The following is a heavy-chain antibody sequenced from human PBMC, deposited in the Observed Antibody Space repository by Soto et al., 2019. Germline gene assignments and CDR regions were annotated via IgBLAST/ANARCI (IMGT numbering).Heavy chain of an antibody. CDR1: GVSISSGGYS. CDR3: ARVGGFGATTIDY. D-gene: IGHD3-10*01. Sequence: SETLSLTCTVSGVSISSGGYSWTWIRQPPGKGLEWIGYIYYSGSTYYNPSLKSRVTISVDTSKNQFSLKLSSVTAADTAVYYCARVGGFGATTIDYWGQGTLVTVSS. V-gene: IGHV4-30-4*08. J-gene: IGHJ4*02. CDR2: IYYSGST.